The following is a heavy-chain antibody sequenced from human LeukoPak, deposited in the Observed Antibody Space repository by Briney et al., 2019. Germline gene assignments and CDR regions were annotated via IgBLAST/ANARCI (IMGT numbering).Heavy chain of an antibody. J-gene: IGHJ4*02. Sequence: SETLSLTCAVYGGSFSGYYWSWIRQPPGKGLEWIGEINHSGSTYYNPSLKSRVTISVDTSKNQFSLKLSSVTAADTAVYYCARLWRSDFWSGYWYYFDYWGQGTLVTVSS. CDR3: ARLWRSDFWSGYWYYFDY. V-gene: IGHV4-34*01. CDR1: GGSFSGYY. CDR2: INHSGST. D-gene: IGHD3-3*01.